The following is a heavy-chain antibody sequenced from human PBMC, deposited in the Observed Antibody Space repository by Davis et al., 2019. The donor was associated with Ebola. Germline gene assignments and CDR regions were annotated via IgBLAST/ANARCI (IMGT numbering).Heavy chain of an antibody. V-gene: IGHV4-59*01. J-gene: IGHJ4*02. D-gene: IGHD4-17*01. CDR3: ARGPPYGDYLDY. Sequence: PSETLSLTCTVSGGSISSYYWSWIRQPPGKGLEWIGYIYYSGSTNYNPSLKSRVTISVDTSKNQFSLKLSSVTAADTAVYYCARGPPYGDYLDYWGQGTLVTVSS. CDR1: GGSISSYY. CDR2: IYYSGST.